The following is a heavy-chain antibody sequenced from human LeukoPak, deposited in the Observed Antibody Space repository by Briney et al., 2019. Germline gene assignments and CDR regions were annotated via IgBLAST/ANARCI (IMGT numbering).Heavy chain of an antibody. Sequence: GGSLRLSCAASGFTFSSYTMNWVRQAPGKGLEWVSSISSTSGYTYYADSVKGRFTNSRDNAKRSLELHMSSLRVEDTAVYYCATTHHYYDSSGFYYSSDAFDIWGQGTMVTVSS. D-gene: IGHD3-22*01. CDR2: ISSTSGYT. V-gene: IGHV3-21*01. CDR1: GFTFSSYT. J-gene: IGHJ3*02. CDR3: ATTHHYYDSSGFYYSSDAFDI.